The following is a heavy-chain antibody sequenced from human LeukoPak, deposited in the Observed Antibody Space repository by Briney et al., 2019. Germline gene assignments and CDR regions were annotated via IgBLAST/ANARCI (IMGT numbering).Heavy chain of an antibody. Sequence: GSLRLSCAVSGFTFSSYEMNWVRQAPGKGLEWVSYLSSSGSTIYYADSVKGRFTISRDNAKNSLYLQMNSLRAEDTAVYYCAELGITMIGGVWGNGTTVTISS. CDR2: LSSSGSTI. CDR3: AELGITMIGGV. V-gene: IGHV3-48*03. CDR1: GFTFSSYE. D-gene: IGHD3-10*02. J-gene: IGHJ6*04.